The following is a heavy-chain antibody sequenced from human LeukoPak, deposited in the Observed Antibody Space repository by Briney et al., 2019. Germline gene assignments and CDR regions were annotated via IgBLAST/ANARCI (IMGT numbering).Heavy chain of an antibody. CDR3: ARQHSITFGEDY. J-gene: IGHJ4*02. CDR2: IHPGVSDT. V-gene: IGHV5-51*01. D-gene: IGHD3-16*01. CDR1: GFTLTDHW. Sequence: GESLKISCKGSGFTLTDHWIAWLRQMPGRGLEWVGIIHPGVSDTPKSPSFQGQVVISVDRSISTAYLQWNSLKASETAMYYCARQHSITFGEDYWGQGTLVTVSS.